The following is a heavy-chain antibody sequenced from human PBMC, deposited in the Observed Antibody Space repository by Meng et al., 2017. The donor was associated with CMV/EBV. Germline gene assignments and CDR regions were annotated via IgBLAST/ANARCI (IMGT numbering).Heavy chain of an antibody. V-gene: IGHV4-59*01. J-gene: IGHJ4*02. CDR1: GGSISSYY. CDR3: ARVGLYCTNGVCYMDY. D-gene: IGHD2-8*01. CDR2: IYYSGST. Sequence: SETLSLTCTVSGGSISSYYWSWIRQPPGKGLEWIGYIYYSGSTNYNPSLKSRVTISVDTSKNQFSLKLSSVTAADTAVYYCARVGLYCTNGVCYMDYWGQGTLVTVSS.